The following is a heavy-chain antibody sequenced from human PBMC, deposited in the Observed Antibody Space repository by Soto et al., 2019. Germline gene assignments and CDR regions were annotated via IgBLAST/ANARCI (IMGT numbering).Heavy chain of an antibody. Sequence: QVQLVQSGAEVKKPGSSVKVSCKASGGTFSSYAISWVRQAPGQGLEWMGGIIPIFGKANYAQKFQGRVTITADKSTSTAHMELGRLRSEETAVHYCARSESWDISGYYYLQSEYFQHWGQGTLVTVSS. CDR3: ARSESWDISGYYYLQSEYFQH. CDR1: GGTFSSYA. V-gene: IGHV1-69*06. CDR2: IIPIFGKA. D-gene: IGHD3-22*01. J-gene: IGHJ1*01.